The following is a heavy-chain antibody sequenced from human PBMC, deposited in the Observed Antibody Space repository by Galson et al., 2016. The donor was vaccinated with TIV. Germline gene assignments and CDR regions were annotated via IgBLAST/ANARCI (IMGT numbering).Heavy chain of an antibody. J-gene: IGHJ4*02. V-gene: IGHV1-69*06. CDR2: IIGIFGTA. Sequence: SVKVSCKASGGIFNSYAVSWVRQAPGQGLEWMGGIIGIFGTANYAQQFQGRVTIPADKSSSTVYMELSSLRAADTAVYYCARGDTYYESTFDYWGQGTLVTVSS. D-gene: IGHD3-22*01. CDR1: GGIFNSYA. CDR3: ARGDTYYESTFDY.